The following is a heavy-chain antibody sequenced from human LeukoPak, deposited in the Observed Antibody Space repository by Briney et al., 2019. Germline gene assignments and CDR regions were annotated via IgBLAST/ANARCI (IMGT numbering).Heavy chain of an antibody. CDR3: ARTMVRGVIDY. CDR2: ISSNGGTT. J-gene: IGHJ4*02. V-gene: IGHV3-64*02. Sequence: GRSLRLSCAPSGFIFSNHAMDWVRHAPRKGLEYVSAISSNGGTTYYADSVKGKFTISRDNSKTTLYLQMGSLRAQDMAVYYCARTMVRGVIDYWGQGTLVTVAS. D-gene: IGHD3-10*01. CDR1: GFIFSNHA.